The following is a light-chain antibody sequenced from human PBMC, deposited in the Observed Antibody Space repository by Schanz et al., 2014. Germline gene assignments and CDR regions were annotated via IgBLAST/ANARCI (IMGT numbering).Light chain of an antibody. J-gene: IGLJ3*02. V-gene: IGLV2-11*01. CDR2: DVT. CDR3: FSFTYSRTRV. Sequence: QSALTQPRSVSGSPGQSVTISCTGTSSDVGGYNYVSWYKQLPGKAPKLMISDVTKRPSGVSPRFSGSKSVNTASLTISGLQAEDEADYYCFSFTYSRTRVFGGGTKLTVL. CDR1: SSDVGGYNY.